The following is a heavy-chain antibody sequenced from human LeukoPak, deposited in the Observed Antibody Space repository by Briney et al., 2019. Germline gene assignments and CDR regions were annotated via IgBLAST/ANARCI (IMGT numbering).Heavy chain of an antibody. CDR2: ISAYNGNT. V-gene: IGHV1-18*01. Sequence: ASVKVSCKASGYTFTSYGISWVRQAPGQGLEWMGWISAYNGNTNYAQKLQGRVTTTTDTSTSTAYMELRSLRSDDTAVYYCARDRAAVAGLNAFDYWGQGTLVTVSS. J-gene: IGHJ4*02. CDR1: GYTFTSYG. CDR3: ARDRAAVAGLNAFDY. D-gene: IGHD6-19*01.